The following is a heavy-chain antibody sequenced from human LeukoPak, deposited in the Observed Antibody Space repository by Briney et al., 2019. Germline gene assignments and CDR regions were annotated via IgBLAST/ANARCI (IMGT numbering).Heavy chain of an antibody. CDR1: GYTFTSYD. Sequence: GASVNVSCKASGYTFTSYDINWVRQAPGQGLEWMGWMNPNSGNTAYAQKFQGRVTMTRNTSISTAYMELSRLRPEDTAVYYCGRARGPKVGEAVAIWGQGTRVTVSS. V-gene: IGHV1-8*01. D-gene: IGHD3-16*01. J-gene: IGHJ4*02. CDR3: GRARGPKVGEAVAI. CDR2: MNPNSGNT.